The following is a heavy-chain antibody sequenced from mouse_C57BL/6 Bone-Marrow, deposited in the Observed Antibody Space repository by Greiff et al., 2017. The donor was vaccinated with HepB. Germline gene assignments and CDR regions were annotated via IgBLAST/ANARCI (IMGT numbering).Heavy chain of an antibody. CDR3: ASSRQLRPFAY. Sequence: QVQLQQSGPGLVAPSQSLSITCTVSGFSLTSYGVDWVRQSPGTGLEWLGVLWGVGRTNYNSALKSRLSISKDNSKSQVFLKMNSLHTDDTAMYYCASSRQLRPFAYWGQGTLVTVSA. D-gene: IGHD3-2*02. J-gene: IGHJ3*01. CDR2: LWGVGRT. CDR1: GFSLTSYG. V-gene: IGHV2-6*01.